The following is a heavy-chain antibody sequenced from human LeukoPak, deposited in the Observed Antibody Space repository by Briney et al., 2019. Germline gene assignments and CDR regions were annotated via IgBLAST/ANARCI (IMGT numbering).Heavy chain of an antibody. CDR1: GFTFSGYW. CDR2: VTRDGSGT. Sequence: PGGSLRLSCAASGFTFSGYWMHWVRQAPGKVLVWVARVTRDGSGTNYADSVKGRFTISRDNGKNTLYLQMNSLRAEDTAVYYCARDGDGYNFDYWGQGTLVTVSS. J-gene: IGHJ4*02. CDR3: ARDGDGYNFDY. D-gene: IGHD5-24*01. V-gene: IGHV3-74*01.